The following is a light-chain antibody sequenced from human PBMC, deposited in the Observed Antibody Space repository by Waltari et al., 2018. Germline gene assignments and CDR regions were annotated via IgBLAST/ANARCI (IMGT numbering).Light chain of an antibody. Sequence: QSALTQPASVSGSPGQSNTISCTGTSRDVGGYNYASWYQQHPGKAPKLMIYDVSNRPSGVSNRFSGSKSGNTASLTISGLQAEDEADYYCSSYTSSSTYVFGTGTEVTVL. V-gene: IGLV2-14*03. J-gene: IGLJ1*01. CDR1: SRDVGGYNY. CDR2: DVS. CDR3: SSYTSSSTYV.